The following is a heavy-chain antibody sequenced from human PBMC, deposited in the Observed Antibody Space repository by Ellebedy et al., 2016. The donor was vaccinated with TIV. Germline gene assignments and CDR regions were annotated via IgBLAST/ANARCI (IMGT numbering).Heavy chain of an antibody. CDR1: EFTFSSYW. J-gene: IGHJ4*02. Sequence: GESLKISXAASEFTFSSYWMHWVRQAPGKGLVWVATISGSGGTTDYADSVKGRFTISRDNANSTLYLQMNRLRDDDTALYYCARDWTGTGEVLGYWGQGTPVTVSS. CDR3: ARDWTGTGEVLGY. D-gene: IGHD3/OR15-3a*01. CDR2: ISGSGGTT. V-gene: IGHV3-23*01.